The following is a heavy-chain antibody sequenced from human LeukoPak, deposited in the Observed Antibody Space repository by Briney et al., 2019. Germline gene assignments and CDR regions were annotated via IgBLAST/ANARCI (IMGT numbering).Heavy chain of an antibody. CDR1: GFTFSSYG. Sequence: GGSLRLSCAASGFTFSSYGMHWVRQAPGKGLEWVAVISYDGSNKYYADSVKGRFTISRDNSKNTLYLQMNSLRAEDTAVYYCANSDTFSWYASDWGQGTLVTVSS. CDR3: ANSDTFSWYASD. CDR2: ISYDGSNK. D-gene: IGHD6-13*01. V-gene: IGHV3-30*18. J-gene: IGHJ4*02.